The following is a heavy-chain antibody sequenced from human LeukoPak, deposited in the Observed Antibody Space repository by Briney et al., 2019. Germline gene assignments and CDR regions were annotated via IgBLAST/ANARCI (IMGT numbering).Heavy chain of an antibody. CDR2: ISSSGSAI. V-gene: IGHV3-48*03. CDR1: GFTFSTYE. CDR3: ARVPCGTCFANWFDP. J-gene: IGHJ5*02. D-gene: IGHD2-15*01. Sequence: PGGSLRHSCAASGFTFSTYEMNWVRQAPGKGLEWVSYISSSGSAINYADSVKGRFTISRGNAKNSLYLQMNSLRAEDTAVYYCARVPCGTCFANWFDPWGQGTLVTVSS.